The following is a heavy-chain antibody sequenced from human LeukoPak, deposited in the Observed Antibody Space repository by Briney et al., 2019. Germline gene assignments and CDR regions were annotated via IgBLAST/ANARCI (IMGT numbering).Heavy chain of an antibody. CDR3: ARDIKRYCSGGSCSFFDY. J-gene: IGHJ4*02. D-gene: IGHD2-15*01. Sequence: PGGSLRLSCAASGFTFSSYGMHWVRQAPGKGLEWVAVIWYDGSNKYYADSVKGRFTISRDNSKNTLYLQMNSLRAEDTAVYYCARDIKRYCSGGSCSFFDYWGQGTLVTVSS. CDR1: GFTFSSYG. CDR2: IWYDGSNK. V-gene: IGHV3-33*01.